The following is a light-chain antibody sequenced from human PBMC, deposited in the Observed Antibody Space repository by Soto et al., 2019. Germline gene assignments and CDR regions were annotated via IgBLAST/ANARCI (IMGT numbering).Light chain of an antibody. Sequence: ATQGISNYLAWYQQKPGKVPKFLIYAASTLQSGVPSRFSGSGSGTDFTLTFGILQSEEVRSYDLRDSVSSRWEIGRGTKVDIK. V-gene: IGKV1-27*01. J-gene: IGKJ1*01. CDR3: RDSVSSRWE. CDR1: QGISNY. CDR2: AAS.